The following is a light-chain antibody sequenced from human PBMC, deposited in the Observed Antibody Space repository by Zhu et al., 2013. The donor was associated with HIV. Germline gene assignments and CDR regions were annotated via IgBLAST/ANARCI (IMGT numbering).Light chain of an antibody. CDR2: EVT. Sequence: QSALTQPASVSGSPGQSISISCTGTSSDVGDYNYVSWYQKHPGKAPKLMIYEVTNRPSGVSNRFSGSKSGNTASLTISGLQAEDKAEYYCSSYTSSSTLVIFGGGTKLTVL. J-gene: IGLJ2*01. V-gene: IGLV2-14*01. CDR3: SSYTSSSTLVI. CDR1: SSDVGDYNY.